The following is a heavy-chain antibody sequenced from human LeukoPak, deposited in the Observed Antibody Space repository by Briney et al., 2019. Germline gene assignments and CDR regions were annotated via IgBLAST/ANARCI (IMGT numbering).Heavy chain of an antibody. CDR3: ARGSVLRFLEAPDY. J-gene: IGHJ4*02. V-gene: IGHV1-69*05. D-gene: IGHD3-3*01. Sequence: GGSLRLSCAASGFTFSSYAISWVRQAPGQGLEWMGGIIPIFGTANYAQKFQGRVTITTDESTSTAYMELSSLRSEDTAVYYCARGSVLRFLEAPDYWGQGTLVTVSS. CDR2: IIPIFGTA. CDR1: GFTFSSYA.